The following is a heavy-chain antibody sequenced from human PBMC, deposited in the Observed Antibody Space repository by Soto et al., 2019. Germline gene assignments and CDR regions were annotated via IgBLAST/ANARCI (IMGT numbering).Heavy chain of an antibody. CDR3: AKATDLERGYYFDP. Sequence: GGSLRLSCAASGFTFSSYAMSWVRQAPGKGLEWVSGISGRGGSTYYADSVKGRFTISRDNSKSTLYLQMNNLRAEDTAVYYCAKATDLERGYYFDPGGQGTLVTVSA. CDR2: ISGRGGST. D-gene: IGHD3-10*01. J-gene: IGHJ4*02. CDR1: GFTFSSYA. V-gene: IGHV3-23*01.